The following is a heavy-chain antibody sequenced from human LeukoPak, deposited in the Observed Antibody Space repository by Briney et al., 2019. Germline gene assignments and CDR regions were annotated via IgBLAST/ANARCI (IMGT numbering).Heavy chain of an antibody. Sequence: SETLSLTCTVSGGSISSGDYYWSWIRQPPGKGLEWIGYIYHSGSTYYNPSLKSRVTISVDTSKNQFSLKLSSVTAADTAVYYCARDKGSNDFGWFDPWGQGTLVTVSS. J-gene: IGHJ5*02. CDR3: ARDKGSNDFGWFDP. CDR1: GGSISSGDYY. V-gene: IGHV4-30-4*08. D-gene: IGHD3-3*01. CDR2: IYHSGST.